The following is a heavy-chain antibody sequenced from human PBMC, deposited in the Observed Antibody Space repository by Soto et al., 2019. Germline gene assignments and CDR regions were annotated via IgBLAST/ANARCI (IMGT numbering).Heavy chain of an antibody. CDR2: INPNSGGT. D-gene: IGHD3-16*02. CDR3: AAGVLNAYDYVWGSYRPPLFGMDV. Sequence: ASVKVSCKASGYTFTGYYMHWVRQAPGQGLEWMGWINPNSGGTNYAQKFQGWVTITRDMSTSTAYMELSSLRSEDTAVYYCAAGVLNAYDYVWGSYRPPLFGMDVWGQGTTVTVSS. J-gene: IGHJ6*02. V-gene: IGHV1-2*04. CDR1: GYTFTGYY.